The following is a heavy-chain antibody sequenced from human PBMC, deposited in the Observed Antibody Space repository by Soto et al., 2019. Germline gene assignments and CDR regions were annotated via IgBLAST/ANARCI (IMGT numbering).Heavy chain of an antibody. D-gene: IGHD2-15*01. Sequence: PSETLSLTCAVYGGSFSGYYWSWIRQPPGKGLEWIGEINHSGSTNYNPSLKSRVTISEDTSKNQFSLKLSSVTAADTAVYYCARGLRGFRYCSGGSCYYYYGMDVWGQGTTVTVSS. V-gene: IGHV4-34*01. CDR2: INHSGST. J-gene: IGHJ6*02. CDR3: ARGLRGFRYCSGGSCYYYYGMDV. CDR1: GGSFSGYY.